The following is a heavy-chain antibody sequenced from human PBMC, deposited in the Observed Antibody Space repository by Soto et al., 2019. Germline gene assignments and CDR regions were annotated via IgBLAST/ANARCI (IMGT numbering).Heavy chain of an antibody. V-gene: IGHV1-69*06. CDR2: IIPLFGTL. D-gene: IGHD3-10*01. J-gene: IGHJ4*01. CDR1: GGTFNNHL. Sequence: SVKVSCKASGGTFNNHLISWPRQAPGQGLEWVGTIIPLFGTLNYAQRFQGRVTLSADRSTSTAYMELSSLRSDDTAVYYCASGSLYGSGSYPVAYWGQGTLVTVSS. CDR3: ASGSLYGSGSYPVAY.